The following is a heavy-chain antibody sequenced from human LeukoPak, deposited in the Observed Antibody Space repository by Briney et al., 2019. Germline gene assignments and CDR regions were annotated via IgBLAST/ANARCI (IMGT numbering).Heavy chain of an antibody. CDR3: AKDHRKRFDY. CDR1: GFTFSSYG. CDR2: IRNDGSII. Sequence: GGSLRLSCAASGFTFSSYGMHWIRQAPGKGLEWVAFIRNDGSIIYNADSVKGRFTISRDNSKNTLYLQMNSLRAEDTAVYYCAKDHRKRFDYWGQGTLVTVSS. D-gene: IGHD3-16*02. V-gene: IGHV3-30*02. J-gene: IGHJ4*02.